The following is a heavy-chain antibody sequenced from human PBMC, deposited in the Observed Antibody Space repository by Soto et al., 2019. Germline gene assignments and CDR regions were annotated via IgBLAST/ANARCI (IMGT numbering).Heavy chain of an antibody. CDR2: ISGSGGCT. V-gene: IGHV3-23*01. CDR1: GFTFSSYA. Sequence: GGLLRLSCAASGFTFSSYAMSWVRQAPGKGLEWVSAISGSGGCTYYADSVKGRFTISRDNSKNTLYLQMNSLRAEDTAVYYCEKDPDYGDFAEYFQHWGQGTLVTVSS. J-gene: IGHJ1*01. D-gene: IGHD4-17*01. CDR3: EKDPDYGDFAEYFQH.